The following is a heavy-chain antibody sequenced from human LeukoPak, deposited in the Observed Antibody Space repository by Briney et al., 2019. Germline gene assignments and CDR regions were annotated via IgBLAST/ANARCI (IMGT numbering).Heavy chain of an antibody. CDR3: ANPKADDFWSGYPFDY. CDR2: ISGSGGST. D-gene: IGHD3-3*01. V-gene: IGHV3-23*01. CDR1: GFTFSSYA. J-gene: IGHJ4*02. Sequence: HAGGSLRLSCAASGFTFSSYAMSWVRQAPGKGLEWVSAISGSGGSTYYADSVKGRFTISRDNSKNTLYLQMNSLRAEDTAVYYCANPKADDFWSGYPFDYWGQGTLVTVSS.